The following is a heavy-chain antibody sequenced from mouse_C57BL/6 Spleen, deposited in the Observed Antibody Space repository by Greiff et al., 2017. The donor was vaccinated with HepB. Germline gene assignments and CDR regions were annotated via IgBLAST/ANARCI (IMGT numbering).Heavy chain of an antibody. D-gene: IGHD1-1*01. V-gene: IGHV1-64*01. CDR2: IHPNSGST. CDR3: ARVATVVAPYY. J-gene: IGHJ2*01. Sequence: QVQLQQPGAELVKPGASVKLSCKASGYTFTSYWMHWVKQRPGQGLEWIGMIHPNSGSTNYNEKFKSKATLTVDKSSSTAYMQLSSLTSEDSAVYYCARVATVVAPYYWGQGTTLTVSS. CDR1: GYTFTSYW.